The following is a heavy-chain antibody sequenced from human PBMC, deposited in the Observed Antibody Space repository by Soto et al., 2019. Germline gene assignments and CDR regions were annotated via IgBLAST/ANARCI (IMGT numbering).Heavy chain of an antibody. CDR1: GDSISSGDYY. D-gene: IGHD5-18*01. J-gene: IGHJ4*02. Sequence: SETLSLTCTVSGDSISSGDYYWSWIRQPPGKGLEWIGCIYYSGNTYYNPSLKRRFSISVDTSKNQFSLQLSSVTVADTAVYYCAKEGYSYGYGIDYWGQGTLVTVSS. CDR2: IYYSGNT. CDR3: AKEGYSYGYGIDY. V-gene: IGHV4-30-4*01.